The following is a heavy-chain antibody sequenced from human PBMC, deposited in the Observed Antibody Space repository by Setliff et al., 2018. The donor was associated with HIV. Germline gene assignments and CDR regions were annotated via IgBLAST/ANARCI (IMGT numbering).Heavy chain of an antibody. V-gene: IGHV1-8*02. CDR1: GYTFINYD. D-gene: IGHD3-22*01. Sequence: ASVKVSCKASGYTFINYDIYWVRQTTGQGLEWMGWMNPDSGNTGYAQKFQGRVTMTRNTSISTAYMELSSLRSADTAMYYCARRGRYYDSRSYLDYWGQGTLVTVSS. CDR2: MNPDSGNT. CDR3: ARRGRYYDSRSYLDY. J-gene: IGHJ4*02.